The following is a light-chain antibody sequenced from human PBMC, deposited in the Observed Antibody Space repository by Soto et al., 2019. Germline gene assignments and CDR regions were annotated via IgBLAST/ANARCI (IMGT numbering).Light chain of an antibody. V-gene: IGKV3-15*01. CDR3: QHHTNWPPYT. J-gene: IGKJ2*01. CDR1: QSVSGK. CDR2: AAS. Sequence: ETVMTQSPATLSVSPGERAILSCRASQSVSGKLAWYQQKPGQAPRLLIYAASSRAAGIPPRFSGSGSGTAFILPIIRLMSADFAAYYCQHHTNWPPYTFGQGTKLEIK.